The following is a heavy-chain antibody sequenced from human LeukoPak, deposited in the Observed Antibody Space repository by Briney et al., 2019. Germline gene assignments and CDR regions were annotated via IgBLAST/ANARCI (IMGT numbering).Heavy chain of an antibody. D-gene: IGHD6-19*01. CDR2: INHSGST. CDR1: GGSFSGYY. J-gene: IGHJ6*02. CDR3: ARVRYNSGWNRGPYYYYGMDV. V-gene: IGHV4-34*01. Sequence: SETLSLTCAVYGGSFSGYYWSWIRQPPGKGLEWIGEINHSGSTNYNPSLKSRVTISVDTSKNQFSLKLSSVTAADTTVYYCARVRYNSGWNRGPYYYYGMDVWGQGTTVTVSS.